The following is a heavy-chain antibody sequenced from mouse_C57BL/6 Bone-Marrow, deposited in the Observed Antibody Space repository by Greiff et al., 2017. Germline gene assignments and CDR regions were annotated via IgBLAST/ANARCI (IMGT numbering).Heavy chain of an antibody. CDR1: GYTFTSYG. D-gene: IGHD1-1*01. CDR3: ARRGCYYCSRLSMDY. Sequence: QVQLQQSGAELARPGASVKLSCKASGYTFTSYGISWVKQRTGQGLEWIGEIYPRSGNTYYNEKFKGKATLTADKSSSTAYMELRSLTSEDSAVYFCARRGCYYCSRLSMDYWGQGTSVTVSS. J-gene: IGHJ4*01. CDR2: IYPRSGNT. V-gene: IGHV1-81*01.